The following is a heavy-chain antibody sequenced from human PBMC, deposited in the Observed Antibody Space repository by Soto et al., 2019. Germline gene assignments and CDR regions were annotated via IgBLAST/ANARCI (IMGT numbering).Heavy chain of an antibody. Sequence: SETLSLTCAVYGGSFSGYYWSWIRQPPGKGLEWIGEINHSGSTNYNPSLKSRVTISVDTSKNQFSLKLSSVTAADTAVYYCARVTYYYDSSGYYYRGFGVWGQGTTVTVSS. V-gene: IGHV4-34*01. J-gene: IGHJ6*02. CDR2: INHSGST. CDR1: GGSFSGYY. CDR3: ARVTYYYDSSGYYYRGFGV. D-gene: IGHD3-22*01.